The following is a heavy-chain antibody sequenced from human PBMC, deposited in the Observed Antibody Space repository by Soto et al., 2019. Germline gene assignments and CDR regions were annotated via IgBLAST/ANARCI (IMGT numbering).Heavy chain of an antibody. CDR1: GFTFSDHY. Sequence: GGPLRLSCAASGFTFSDHYIDWVRQAPGKGLERVGRIRKKTNSYTTEYAASVKGRCIISSNDSRSSLYLQKTSLKTEDTAVNYWGSASGSYSHLDYWGQETLVTVSS. D-gene: IGHD1-26*01. CDR2: IRKKTNSYTT. J-gene: IGHJ4*02. CDR3: GSASGSYSHLDY. V-gene: IGHV3-72*01.